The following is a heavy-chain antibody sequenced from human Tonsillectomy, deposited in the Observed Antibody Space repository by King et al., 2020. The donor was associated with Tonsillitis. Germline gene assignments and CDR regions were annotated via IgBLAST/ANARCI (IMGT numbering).Heavy chain of an antibody. V-gene: IGHV3-30*18. J-gene: IGHJ5*02. Sequence: VQLVESGGGVVQPGRSLRLSCAASGFTFSSYGMHWVRQAPGKGLVWVAVISYDGSNKYYADSVKGRFTISRDNSKNTLYLQMNSLRAEDTAVYYCAKDCVLLWFGEAVSNWFDPWGQGTLVTVSS. CDR3: AKDCVLLWFGEAVSNWFDP. CDR2: ISYDGSNK. D-gene: IGHD3-10*01. CDR1: GFTFSSYG.